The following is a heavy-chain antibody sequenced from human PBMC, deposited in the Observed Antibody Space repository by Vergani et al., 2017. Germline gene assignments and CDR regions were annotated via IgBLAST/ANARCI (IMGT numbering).Heavy chain of an antibody. Sequence: QLQLQESGSGLVKPSQTLSLNCAASGGSISSGAFSWGWIRQPPGRGLQWIGHIFQSGRPDYNASHKRRVNISLDKSKNHFSLSLSSVTAADTAVYYCMQQNNVVRETDYLDYWGQGIPVTVSS. J-gene: IGHJ4*02. CDR1: GGSISSGAFS. V-gene: IGHV4-30-2*01. CDR2: IFQSGRP. CDR3: MQQNNVVRETDYLDY. D-gene: IGHD3-10*01.